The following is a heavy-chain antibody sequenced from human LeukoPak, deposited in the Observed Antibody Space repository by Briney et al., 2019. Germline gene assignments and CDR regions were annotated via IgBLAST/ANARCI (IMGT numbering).Heavy chain of an antibody. D-gene: IGHD3-10*01. J-gene: IGHJ4*02. Sequence: GGSLRPSCAASGFTLNSYAMHWVRQAPGKGLEWVAVISYDGSNKYYADSVKGRFTISRDNSRNTLYLQMNSLRADDTAVYYCARRYGSVTHTLDFWGRGTLVTVSS. CDR2: ISYDGSNK. CDR3: ARRYGSVTHTLDF. V-gene: IGHV3-30-3*01. CDR1: GFTLNSYA.